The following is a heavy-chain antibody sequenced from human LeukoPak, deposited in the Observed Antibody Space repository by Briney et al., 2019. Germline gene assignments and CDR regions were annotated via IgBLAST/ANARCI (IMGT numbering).Heavy chain of an antibody. CDR3: AMIVGATFQH. J-gene: IGHJ1*01. D-gene: IGHD1-26*01. CDR1: GSSFTSYW. CDR2: IYPGDSDT. Sequence: GASLQISCKGSGSSFTSYWIGWVRQLPGKGLEWMGIIYPGDSDTRYSPSFQGQVTISADKSISTAYLQWSSLKASDTAMYYCAMIVGATFQHWGQGTLVTVSS. V-gene: IGHV5-51*01.